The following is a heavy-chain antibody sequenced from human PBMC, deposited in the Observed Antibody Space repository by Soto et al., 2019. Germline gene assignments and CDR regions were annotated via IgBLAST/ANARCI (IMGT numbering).Heavy chain of an antibody. V-gene: IGHV3-23*01. J-gene: IGHJ5*02. Sequence: GGSLRLSCEASGFPFNTYAMMWFRQLPGMGLEWVSTTSIGGNTDFAESVRGRYSVSRDNSKKTLYLQMTNLRAEDAAIYFCAKDLRPGLVVPTKSGFDPWGQGTRVTVSS. CDR3: AKDLRPGLVVPTKSGFDP. D-gene: IGHD3-10*01. CDR2: TSIGGNT. CDR1: GFPFNTYA.